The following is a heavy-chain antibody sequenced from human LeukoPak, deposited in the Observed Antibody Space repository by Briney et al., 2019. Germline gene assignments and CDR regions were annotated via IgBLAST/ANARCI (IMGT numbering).Heavy chain of an antibody. Sequence: PGGSLRLSCAASGFTFTDYLINWVRQAPGKGLEWVANIRQDGSDKYYLDSVKGRFIISRDNAKNSLYLELNNLRAEDTAVYFCARTPHLYFGSGSFQFDYWGQGTLVTVSS. J-gene: IGHJ4*02. CDR2: IRQDGSDK. V-gene: IGHV3-7*03. CDR3: ARTPHLYFGSGSFQFDY. CDR1: GFTFTDYL. D-gene: IGHD3-10*01.